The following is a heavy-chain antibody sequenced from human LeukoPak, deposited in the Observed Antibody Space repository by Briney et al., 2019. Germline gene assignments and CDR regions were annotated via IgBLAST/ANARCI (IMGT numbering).Heavy chain of an antibody. J-gene: IGHJ5*02. V-gene: IGHV4-38-2*02. Sequence: SETLSLTCTVSGYSISSGYYWGWIRQPPGKGLEWIGIIYHSGSTHYNPPLKSRVTISVDTSKNQFSLKLSSVTAADTAVYYCARDVYYGSGSYYNWFDPWGQGTLVTVSS. CDR2: IYHSGST. CDR3: ARDVYYGSGSYYNWFDP. CDR1: GYSISSGYY. D-gene: IGHD3-10*01.